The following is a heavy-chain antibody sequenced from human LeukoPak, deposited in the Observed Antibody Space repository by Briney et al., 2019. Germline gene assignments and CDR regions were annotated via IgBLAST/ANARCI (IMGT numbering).Heavy chain of an antibody. D-gene: IGHD6-19*01. J-gene: IGHJ4*02. V-gene: IGHV4-4*02. CDR1: GGSISSSNW. Sequence: SGTLSLTCAVSGGSISSSNWWSWVRQPPGKGLEWIGSIYYSGSTYYNPSLKSRVTISVDTSKNQFSLKLSSVTAADTAVYYCAHYYSSGWYGVYWGQGTLVTVSS. CDR2: IYYSGST. CDR3: AHYYSSGWYGVY.